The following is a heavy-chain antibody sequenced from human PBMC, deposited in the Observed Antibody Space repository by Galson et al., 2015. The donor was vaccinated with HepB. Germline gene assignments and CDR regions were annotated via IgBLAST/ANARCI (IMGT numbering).Heavy chain of an antibody. Sequence: SLRLSCAVSGFSVSDKYMSWVRQAPGKGLEWVPVIYSGASTHYAGSVKGRFTISRGNSENTLYLQMNSLRAEDTAVYYCARDLDIVGVSNIHYDALDIWGQGTMVTVSS. J-gene: IGHJ3*02. CDR3: ARDLDIVGVSNIHYDALDI. D-gene: IGHD2-2*01. CDR2: IYSGAST. CDR1: GFSVSDKY. V-gene: IGHV3-53*01.